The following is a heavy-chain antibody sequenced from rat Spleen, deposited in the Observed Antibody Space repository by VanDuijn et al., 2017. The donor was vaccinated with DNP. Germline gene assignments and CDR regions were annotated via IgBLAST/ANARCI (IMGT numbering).Heavy chain of an antibody. J-gene: IGHJ4*01. D-gene: IGHD1-3*01. Sequence: EVQLVETGGGLVQPGGSLKLSCVASGFTFSNYWMYWIRQAPGKGLEWVASIKTGGGSSYYPDSVKGRFTISRDNAENTVYLQMNSLRSEDTATYYCARDDYGSYGAMDPWGQGSSVTVSS. CDR1: GFTFSNYW. CDR2: IKTGGGSS. V-gene: IGHV5-58*01. CDR3: ARDDYGSYGAMDP.